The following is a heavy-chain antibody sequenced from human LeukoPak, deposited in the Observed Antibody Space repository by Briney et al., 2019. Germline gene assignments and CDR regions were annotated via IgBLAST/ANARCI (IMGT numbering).Heavy chain of an antibody. V-gene: IGHV1-24*01. CDR1: GYTLTELS. Sequence: ASVKVSCKVSGYTLTELSMHWVRQAPGKGLEWMGGFDPEDGETIYAQKFQGRVTMTEDTSTDTAYMELSSLRSEDMAVYYCATVNGDCGGDCYSDWGQGTLVTVSS. CDR2: FDPEDGET. CDR3: ATVNGDCGGDCYSD. D-gene: IGHD2-21*02. J-gene: IGHJ4*02.